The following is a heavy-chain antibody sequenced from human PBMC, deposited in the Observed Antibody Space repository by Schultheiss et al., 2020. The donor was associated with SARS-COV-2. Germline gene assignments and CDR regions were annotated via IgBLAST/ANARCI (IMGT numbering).Heavy chain of an antibody. J-gene: IGHJ4*02. V-gene: IGHV3-21*01. CDR2: ISASGGST. CDR1: GFTFSSYW. CDR3: ARGQVTARY. Sequence: GGSLRLSCAASGFTFSSYWMHWVRQAPGKGLEWVSAISASGGSTYYTDSVKGRFTISRDNAKNSLYLQMNSLRAEDTAVYYCARGQVTARYWGQGTLVTVSS. D-gene: IGHD6-25*01.